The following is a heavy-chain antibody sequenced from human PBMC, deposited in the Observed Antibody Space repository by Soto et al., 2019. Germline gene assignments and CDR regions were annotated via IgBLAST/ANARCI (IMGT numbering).Heavy chain of an antibody. V-gene: IGHV1-69*06. CDR2: IIPIFGTA. CDR1: GGTFSSYA. Sequence: SSVKVSCKASGGTFSSYAISWVRQAPGQGLEWMGGIIPIFGTANYAQKFQGRVTITADKSTSTAYMELSSLRSEDTAVYYCARQFAPRYYYDYWGQRTLVTVSS. CDR3: ARQFAPRYYYDY. J-gene: IGHJ4*02.